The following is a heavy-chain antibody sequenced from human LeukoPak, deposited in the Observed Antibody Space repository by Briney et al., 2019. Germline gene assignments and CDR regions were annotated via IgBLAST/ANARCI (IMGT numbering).Heavy chain of an antibody. D-gene: IGHD3-22*01. V-gene: IGHV4-34*01. CDR3: ARGRTRITMIVVVANWFDP. Sequence: PSETLSLTCAVYGGSFSGYYWSWIRQPPGKGLEWTGEINHSGSTNYNPSLKSRVTISVDTSKNQFSLKLSPVTAADTAVYYCARGRTRITMIVVVANWFDPWGQGTLVTVSS. J-gene: IGHJ5*02. CDR1: GGSFSGYY. CDR2: INHSGST.